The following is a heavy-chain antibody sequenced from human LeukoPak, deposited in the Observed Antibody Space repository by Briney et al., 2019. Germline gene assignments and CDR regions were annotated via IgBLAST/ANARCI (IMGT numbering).Heavy chain of an antibody. CDR2: ISTYNGNT. J-gene: IGHJ3*02. CDR1: GYTITSYG. Sequence: ASVKVSCKASGYTITSYGISWVRQAPGQGLEWMGWISTYNGNTKYVQNLQGRVTMTTDTSTSTAYMELRSLRSDDTAVYYCARDPCSGGSCHDAFDIWGQGTMVTVSS. V-gene: IGHV1-18*01. D-gene: IGHD2-15*01. CDR3: ARDPCSGGSCHDAFDI.